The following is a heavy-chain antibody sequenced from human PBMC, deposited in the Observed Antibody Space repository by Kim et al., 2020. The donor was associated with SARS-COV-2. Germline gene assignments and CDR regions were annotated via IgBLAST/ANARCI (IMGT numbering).Heavy chain of an antibody. J-gene: IGHJ6*02. D-gene: IGHD4-17*01. CDR3: AYMTTVSYYYYGLDV. V-gene: IGHV3-7*01. Sequence: VDSVEGRFTISKDNAKNSLDLQMNSLRAEDTAVYYCAYMTTVSYYYYGLDVWGQGTTVTVSS.